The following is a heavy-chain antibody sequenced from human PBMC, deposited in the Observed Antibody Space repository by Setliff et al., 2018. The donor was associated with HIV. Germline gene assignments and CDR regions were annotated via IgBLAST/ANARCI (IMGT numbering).Heavy chain of an antibody. Sequence: ASVKVSCKASGGTFSSYVINWVRQAPGQGLEWMGGIIPIFGTANYAQKFQGRVTMTEDTSTDTAYMELSSLSFEDTAVYYCATTGPYSGSLYGMDVWGQGTTVTVSS. V-gene: IGHV1-69*06. J-gene: IGHJ6*02. CDR1: GGTFSSYV. D-gene: IGHD1-26*01. CDR2: IIPIFGTA. CDR3: ATTGPYSGSLYGMDV.